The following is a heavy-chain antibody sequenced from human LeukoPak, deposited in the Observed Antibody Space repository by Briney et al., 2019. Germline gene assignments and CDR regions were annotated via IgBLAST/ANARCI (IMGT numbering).Heavy chain of an antibody. CDR1: GFTFSDYA. D-gene: IGHD4-17*01. CDR3: AKVSTVTPGF. Sequence: GGSLRLSCAASGFTFSDYAMSWVRQAPGKGLEWVSAISGSGDSTYYADSVKGRFTISRDNSKNTLYLQMNSLRAEDTAVYYCAKVSTVTPGFWGQGTLVTVSS. V-gene: IGHV3-23*01. J-gene: IGHJ4*02. CDR2: ISGSGDST.